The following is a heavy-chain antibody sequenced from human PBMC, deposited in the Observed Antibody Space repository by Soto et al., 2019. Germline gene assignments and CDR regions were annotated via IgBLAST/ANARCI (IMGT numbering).Heavy chain of an antibody. CDR3: AIGRITMVRGVKPKGWFDP. Sequence: SETLSLTCTISGGSISSGDYYWSWIRQPPGKGLERIGYIYYSGSTYYNPSLKSRVTISVDTSKNQFSLKLSSVTAADTAVYYCAIGRITMVRGVKPKGWFDPWGQGTLVTVSS. CDR1: GGSISSGDYY. D-gene: IGHD3-10*01. V-gene: IGHV4-30-4*01. CDR2: IYYSGST. J-gene: IGHJ5*02.